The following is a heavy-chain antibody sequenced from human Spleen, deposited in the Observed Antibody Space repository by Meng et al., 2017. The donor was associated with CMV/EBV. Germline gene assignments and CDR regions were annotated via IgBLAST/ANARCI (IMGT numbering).Heavy chain of an antibody. CDR3: ARGTLRQWYFDL. V-gene: IGHV6-1*01. J-gene: IGHJ2*01. CDR1: GDSVSSNSAA. Sequence: GDSVSSNSAAWNWIRQSPSRGLEWLGRTYYSSKWYNDYAVSVKSRITINPDISKNQFSLQLNSVTPEDTAMYYCARGTLRQWYFDLWGRGTLVTVSS. D-gene: IGHD1-7*01. CDR2: TYYSSKWYN.